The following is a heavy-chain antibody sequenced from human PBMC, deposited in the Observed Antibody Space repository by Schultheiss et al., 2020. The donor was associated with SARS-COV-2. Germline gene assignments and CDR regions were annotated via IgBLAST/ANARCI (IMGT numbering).Heavy chain of an antibody. Sequence: GGSLRLSCAASGFTFGDYYMSWIRQAPGKRPEWVSVIYSGGSTYYADSVKGRFTISRDNAKNSLYLQMNSLRAEDTAVYYCAREGSHTTRYYYMDVWGKGTTVTVSS. V-gene: IGHV3-66*01. D-gene: IGHD4-17*01. CDR3: AREGSHTTRYYYMDV. CDR2: IYSGGST. CDR1: GFTFGDYY. J-gene: IGHJ6*03.